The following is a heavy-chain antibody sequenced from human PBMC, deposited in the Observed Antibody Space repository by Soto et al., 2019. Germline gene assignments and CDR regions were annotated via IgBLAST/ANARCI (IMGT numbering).Heavy chain of an antibody. CDR2: IYYSGST. D-gene: IGHD3-3*02. V-gene: IGHV4-30-4*01. J-gene: IGHJ5*02. CDR1: GGSISSGDYY. Sequence: QVQLQESGPGLVKPSQTLSLTCTVSGGSISSGDYYWSWIRQPPGKGLEWIGYIYYSGSTYYNPSLKSRVTISVDTSKSQFSLKLSSVTAADTAVYYCAREWGISVNWFDPWGQGTLVTVSS. CDR3: AREWGISVNWFDP.